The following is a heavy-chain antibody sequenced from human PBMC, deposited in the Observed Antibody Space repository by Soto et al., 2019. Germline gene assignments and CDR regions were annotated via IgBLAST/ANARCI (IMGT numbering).Heavy chain of an antibody. Sequence: PSETLSLTCAVSGASISSGDYSWTWIRQPPGKGLEWIGYIYHSGSTYYNPSLKSRVTISVDRSKNQFSLKLSSVTAADTAVYYCASASDPWGQGTLVTVSS. CDR3: ASASDP. V-gene: IGHV4-30-2*01. CDR1: GASISSGDYS. CDR2: IYHSGST. J-gene: IGHJ5*02.